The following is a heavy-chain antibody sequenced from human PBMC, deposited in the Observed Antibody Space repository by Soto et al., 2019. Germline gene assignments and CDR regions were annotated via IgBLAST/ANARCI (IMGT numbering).Heavy chain of an antibody. Sequence: GGSLRLSCVASGFTFSTYAMAWVRQAPGKGLEWVSAISGSGGSTYYADSVKGRFTISRDNSKNTLYLQMNSLRAEDPAVYYCARDLARLEYDYWGQGTLVTVSS. D-gene: IGHD1-1*01. V-gene: IGHV3-23*01. CDR3: ARDLARLEYDY. CDR1: GFTFSTYA. CDR2: ISGSGGST. J-gene: IGHJ4*02.